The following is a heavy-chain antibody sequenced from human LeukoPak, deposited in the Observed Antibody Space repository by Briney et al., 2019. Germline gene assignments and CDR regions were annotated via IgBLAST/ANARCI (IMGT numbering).Heavy chain of an antibody. CDR2: IPYDGSNK. J-gene: IGHJ4*02. Sequence: GGSLRLSCAASGFTFSSYGMHWVRQAPGKGLEWVAVIPYDGSNKYYADSVKGRFTISRDNSKNTLYLQMNSLRAEDTAVYYCAKVEITMIVVVPGDYWGQGTLVTVSS. CDR3: AKVEITMIVVVPGDY. D-gene: IGHD3-22*01. V-gene: IGHV3-30*18. CDR1: GFTFSSYG.